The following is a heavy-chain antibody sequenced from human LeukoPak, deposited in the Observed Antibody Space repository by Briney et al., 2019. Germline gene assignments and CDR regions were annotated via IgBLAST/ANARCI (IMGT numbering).Heavy chain of an antibody. Sequence: GGSLRLSCAASGFTFSSYGMHWVRQAPGKGLEWVAVISYDGSNKYYADSVKGRFTISRDNSKNTLYLQMNSLRAEDTAVYYCARASIDYGDYVFDYWGQGTLVTVSS. J-gene: IGHJ4*02. CDR2: ISYDGSNK. D-gene: IGHD4-17*01. CDR3: ARASIDYGDYVFDY. V-gene: IGHV3-30*03. CDR1: GFTFSSYG.